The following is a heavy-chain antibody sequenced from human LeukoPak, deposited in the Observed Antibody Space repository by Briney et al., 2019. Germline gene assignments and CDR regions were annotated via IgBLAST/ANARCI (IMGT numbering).Heavy chain of an antibody. D-gene: IGHD6-13*01. CDR1: GYTFTSYG. V-gene: IGHV1-69*13. CDR2: IIPIFGTA. CDR3: ARESAAAGFNWFDP. J-gene: IGHJ5*02. Sequence: ASVKVSCKASGYTFTSYGISWVRQAPGQGLEWMGGIIPIFGTANYAQKFQGRVTITADESTSTAYMELSSLRSEDTAVYYCARESAAAGFNWFDPWGQGTLVTVSS.